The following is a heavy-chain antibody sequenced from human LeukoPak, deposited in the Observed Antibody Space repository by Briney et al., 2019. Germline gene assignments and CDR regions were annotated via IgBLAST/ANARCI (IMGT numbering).Heavy chain of an antibody. D-gene: IGHD5-12*01. V-gene: IGHV4-38-2*01. J-gene: IGHJ4*02. Sequence: PSETLSLTCAVYGGSFSGYYWGWIRQPPGKGLEWIGSIYYSGSTYYNPSLKSRVTISVDTSKNQFSLKLSSVSAADTAVYYCARVATTTNPPQRPFDYWGQGTLVTVSS. CDR2: IYYSGST. CDR3: ARVATTTNPPQRPFDY. CDR1: GGSFSGYY.